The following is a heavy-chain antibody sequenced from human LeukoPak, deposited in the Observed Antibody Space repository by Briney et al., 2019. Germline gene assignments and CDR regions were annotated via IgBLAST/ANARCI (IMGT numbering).Heavy chain of an antibody. CDR1: GYTFTSYY. CDR3: ARGRGSDYEYFDY. J-gene: IGHJ4*02. CDR2: INPNSDST. Sequence: ASVNVSCKASGYTFTSYYIHWVRQAPGQGLEWMGWINPNSDSTNYAQNFQGRVTLTRDTCNNTDPMELSRLRGDATAVFYCARGRGSDYEYFDYWGQGTLVTVSS. V-gene: IGHV1-2*02. D-gene: IGHD5-12*01.